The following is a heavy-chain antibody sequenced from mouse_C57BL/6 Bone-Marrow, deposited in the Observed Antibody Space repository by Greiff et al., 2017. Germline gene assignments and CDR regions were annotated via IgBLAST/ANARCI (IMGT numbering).Heavy chain of an antibody. J-gene: IGHJ2*01. CDR3: ARYDLLFDY. V-gene: IGHV7-3*01. CDR2: IRNKANGYTT. CDR1: GFTFTDYY. Sequence: EVQVVESGGGLVQPGGSLSLSCAASGFTFTDYYMSWVRQPPGKALEWLGFIRNKANGYTTEYSASVKGRFTISRDKSQSILYLQMNALRAEDSATYYCARYDLLFDYWGQGTTLTVSS.